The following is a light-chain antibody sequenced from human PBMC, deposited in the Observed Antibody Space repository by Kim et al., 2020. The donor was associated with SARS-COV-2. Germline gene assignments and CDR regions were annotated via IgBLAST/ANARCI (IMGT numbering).Light chain of an antibody. CDR2: DAS. V-gene: IGKV3-20*01. CDR1: QSVSASY. CDR3: QYYGSPPIT. Sequence: SPGERVTLPCRASQSVSASYLASYQQKPGQAPRRLIYDASSRATGIPDRFSSSGSATDFTLTISRLEAEDYAVYYCQYYGSPPITFGQGTRLEIK. J-gene: IGKJ5*01.